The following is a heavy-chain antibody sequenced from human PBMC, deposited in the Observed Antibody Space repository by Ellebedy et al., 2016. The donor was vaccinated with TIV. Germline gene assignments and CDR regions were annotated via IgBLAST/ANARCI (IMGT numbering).Heavy chain of an antibody. CDR1: GGSISSYY. CDR3: AMSNYYDSSGYYTPRY. CDR2: IYYSGST. J-gene: IGHJ4*02. Sequence: SETLSLTXTVSGGSISSYYWSWIRQPPGKGLEWIGYIYYSGSTNYNPSLKSRVTISVDTSKNQFSLKLSSVTAADTAVYYCAMSNYYDSSGYYTPRYWGQGTLVTVSS. D-gene: IGHD3-22*01. V-gene: IGHV4-59*01.